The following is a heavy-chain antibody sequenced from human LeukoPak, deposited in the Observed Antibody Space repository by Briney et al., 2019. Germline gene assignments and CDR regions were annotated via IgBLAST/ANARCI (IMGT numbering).Heavy chain of an antibody. CDR2: LSGSGGGT. Sequence: GGSLRLSCAASGFTFSSYAVSWVRQAPGKGLEWVSTLSGSGGGTYFADSVKGRFTISRDNSKNTLYLQMNSLRAKDTAVYYCTRGYCGGTSCYRFAFDIWGQGTMVTVSS. D-gene: IGHD2-2*01. V-gene: IGHV3-23*01. CDR1: GFTFSSYA. CDR3: TRGYCGGTSCYRFAFDI. J-gene: IGHJ3*02.